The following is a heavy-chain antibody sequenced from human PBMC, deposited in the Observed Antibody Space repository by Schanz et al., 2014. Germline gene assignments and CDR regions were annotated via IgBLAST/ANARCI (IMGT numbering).Heavy chain of an antibody. J-gene: IGHJ6*02. CDR2: INYSGSA. D-gene: IGHD2-15*01. CDR1: GGSVSGYF. Sequence: VQLQQWGAGRLRPAETLSLTCAVYGGSVSGYFWTWIRQSPRKGLEWIGEINYSGSAHYNPSLTSRLTIAKNASKSQLSLKMKSVSAADTAVYYCARGGRDCSGGGCHYPCNYYGIDDWGQGTTVTVSS. CDR3: ARGGRDCSGGGCHYPCNYYGIDD. V-gene: IGHV4-34*01.